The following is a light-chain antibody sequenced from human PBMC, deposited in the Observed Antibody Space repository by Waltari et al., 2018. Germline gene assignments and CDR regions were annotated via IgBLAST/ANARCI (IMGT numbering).Light chain of an antibody. CDR2: EDI. Sequence: SYELTQPPSVSVSPGQTARITCSGDALSKKYAYWYQQKSGQAPVLVIYEDIKRPTGIPERFSGSSSGTTATLTSSGAHVDDEADYYCYSTDFSGHDRVFGGGTKLTIL. CDR3: YSTDFSGHDRV. J-gene: IGLJ3*02. V-gene: IGLV3-10*01. CDR1: ALSKKY.